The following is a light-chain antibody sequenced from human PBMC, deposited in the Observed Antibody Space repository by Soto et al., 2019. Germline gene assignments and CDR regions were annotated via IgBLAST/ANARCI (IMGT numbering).Light chain of an antibody. CDR1: QMISSY. Sequence: DIRMTQSPSSLSASVGDRVTITCRASQMISSYLNWYQQRPGNAPKLLIYAASSLQSGVPSRFSGSVSGTDFTLTISSLEPEDFAVYYCQQHNNWITFGQGTRLEIK. J-gene: IGKJ5*01. V-gene: IGKV1-39*01. CDR2: AAS. CDR3: QQHNNWIT.